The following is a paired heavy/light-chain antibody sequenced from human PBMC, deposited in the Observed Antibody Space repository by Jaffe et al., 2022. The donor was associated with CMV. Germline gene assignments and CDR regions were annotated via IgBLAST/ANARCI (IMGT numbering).Heavy chain of an antibody. D-gene: IGHD2-2*02. V-gene: IGHV3-11*01. CDR3: ARDSGPCSSTSCYIGGEGYYYYYGMDV. CDR1: GFTFSDYY. J-gene: IGHJ6*02. Sequence: QVQLVESGGGLVKPGGSLRLSCAASGFTFSDYYMSWIRQAPGKGLEWVSYISSSGSTIYYADSVKGRFTISRDNAKNSLYLQMNSLRAEDTAVYYCARDSGPCSSTSCYIGGEGYYYYYGMDVWGQGTTVTVSS. CDR2: ISSSGSTI.
Light chain of an antibody. V-gene: IGKV3-11*01. J-gene: IGKJ3*01. CDR1: QSVSSY. CDR2: DAS. CDR3: QQRSNWPPVA. Sequence: EIVLTQSPATLSLSPGERATLSCRASQSVSSYLAWYQQKPGQAPRLLIYDASNRATGIPARFSGSGSGTDFTLTISSLEPEDFAVYYCQQRSNWPPVAFGPGTKVDIK.